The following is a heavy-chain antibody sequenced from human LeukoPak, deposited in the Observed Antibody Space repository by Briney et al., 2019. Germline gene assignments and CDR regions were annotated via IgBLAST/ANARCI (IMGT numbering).Heavy chain of an antibody. Sequence: GGSLRLSCAASGFTFSSYAMHWVRQAPGKGLEWVGRIKSKSDGGTTDYAAPVKGRFTISRDDSKNTLYLQMNSLKTEDTAVYYCFTKKYSNYMDVWGKGTTVTISS. J-gene: IGHJ6*03. CDR1: GFTFSSYA. V-gene: IGHV3-15*01. CDR2: IKSKSDGGTT. D-gene: IGHD2-15*01. CDR3: FTKKYSNYMDV.